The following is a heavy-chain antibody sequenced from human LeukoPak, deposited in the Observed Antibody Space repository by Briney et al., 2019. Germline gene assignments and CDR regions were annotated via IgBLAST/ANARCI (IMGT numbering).Heavy chain of an antibody. Sequence: PGGSLRLSCAASGFTFSDYYMSWIRQAPGKGLEWVSYISSSDNTIYYADSVKGRFTISRDNAKNSLYLQMNSLRAEDTAVYYCARARPPDSDAFDIWGQGTMVTVS. CDR1: GFTFSDYY. D-gene: IGHD1-14*01. J-gene: IGHJ3*02. CDR3: ARARPPDSDAFDI. V-gene: IGHV3-11*01. CDR2: ISSSDNTI.